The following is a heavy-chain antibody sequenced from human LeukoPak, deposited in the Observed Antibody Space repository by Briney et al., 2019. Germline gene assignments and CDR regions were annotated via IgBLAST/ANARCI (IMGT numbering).Heavy chain of an antibody. J-gene: IGHJ6*02. CDR2: ISSSSTI. CDR1: GFTFSSYS. D-gene: IGHD1-26*01. CDR3: AAGIGWELNADYYYGMDV. Sequence: GGSLRLSCAASGFTFSSYSMNWVRQAPGKGLEWVSYISSSSTIYYADSVKGRFTISRDNAKNSLYLQMNSLRAEDTAVYYCAAGIGWELNADYYYGMDVWGQGTTVTVSS. V-gene: IGHV3-48*01.